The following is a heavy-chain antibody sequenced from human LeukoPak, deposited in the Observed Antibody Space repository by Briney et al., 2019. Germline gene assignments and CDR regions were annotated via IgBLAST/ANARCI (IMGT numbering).Heavy chain of an antibody. J-gene: IGHJ4*02. CDR1: GGSISSGDYY. Sequence: PSQTLSLTCTVSGGSISSGDYYWSWIRQPPGKGLEWIGYIYYSGSTYYNPSLKSRVTISVDTPKNQFSLKLSSVTAADTAVYYCARVGTSSGYYYADYWGQGTLVTVSS. CDR3: ARVGTSSGYYYADY. D-gene: IGHD3-22*01. V-gene: IGHV4-30-4*08. CDR2: IYYSGST.